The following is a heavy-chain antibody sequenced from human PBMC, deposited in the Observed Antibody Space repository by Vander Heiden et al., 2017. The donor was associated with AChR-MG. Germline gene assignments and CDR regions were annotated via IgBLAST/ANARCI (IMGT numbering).Heavy chain of an antibody. CDR3: AGTSNRADY. Sequence: QVQLVQSGAEVKKPGASVKVSCTAYGYTFIDNYIHWVRQAPGQGLEWMGWINPNSGGTNYAQRFQDRVTMTKDTSITTVYMELSRLRFDDTAVYFCAGTSNRADYWGQGTLVTVSS. J-gene: IGHJ4*02. D-gene: IGHD7-27*01. CDR1: GYTFIDNY. V-gene: IGHV1-2*02. CDR2: INPNSGGT.